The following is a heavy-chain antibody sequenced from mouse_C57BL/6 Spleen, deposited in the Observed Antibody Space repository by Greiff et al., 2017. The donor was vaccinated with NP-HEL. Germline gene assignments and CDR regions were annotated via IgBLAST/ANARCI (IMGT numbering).Heavy chain of an antibody. CDR2: IDPENGDT. D-gene: IGHD2-1*01. J-gene: IGHJ2*01. V-gene: IGHV14-4*01. CDR3: TRNSDY. Sequence: VHVKQSGAELVRPGASVKLSCTASGFNIKDDYMHWVKQRPEQGLEWIGWIDPENGDTEYASKFQGKATITADTSSNTAYLQLSSLTSEDTASYYWTRNSDYWGQGTTLTVSA. CDR1: GFNIKDDY.